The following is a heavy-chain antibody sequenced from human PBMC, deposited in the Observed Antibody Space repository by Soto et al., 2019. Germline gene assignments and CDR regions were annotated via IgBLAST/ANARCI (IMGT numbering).Heavy chain of an antibody. D-gene: IGHD3-22*01. CDR1: GFTVSSNY. Sequence: EVQLVESGGGLVQPGGSLRLSCAASGFTVSSNYMSWVRQAPGKGLEWVSVIYSGGSTYYADSVKGRFTISRHNSKNTLYLQMNSLRAEDTAVYYCVRDVGGYDSSGYQWGQGTLVTVSS. CDR3: VRDVGGYDSSGYQ. CDR2: IYSGGST. V-gene: IGHV3-53*04. J-gene: IGHJ4*02.